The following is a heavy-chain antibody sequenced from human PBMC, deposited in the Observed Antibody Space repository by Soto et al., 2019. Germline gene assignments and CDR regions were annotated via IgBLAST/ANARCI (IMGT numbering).Heavy chain of an antibody. J-gene: IGHJ6*02. CDR3: AKRLSTMTSYYYGMDA. CDR1: GFTFSTYR. D-gene: IGHD4-17*01. Sequence: GGSLRLSCAASGFTFSTYRMGWVRQAPVKRLEAFSSIRGSGDKTNYKDSVRGRFTISRDNSRNTVDLQMNSLRPEDTAVYYCAKRLSTMTSYYYGMDAWGQGTTVTVSS. V-gene: IGHV3-23*01. CDR2: IRGSGDKT.